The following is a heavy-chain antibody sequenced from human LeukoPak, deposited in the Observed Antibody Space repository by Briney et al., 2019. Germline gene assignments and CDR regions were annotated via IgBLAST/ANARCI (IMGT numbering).Heavy chain of an antibody. D-gene: IGHD3-10*01. CDR3: RMVRGVDY. J-gene: IGHJ4*02. CDR2: IRSKANSYAT. CDR1: GFTFSGSA. Sequence: GGSLRLSCAASGFTFSGSAMHWVRQASGKGLEWVGRIRSKANSYATAYAASVKGRFTISRDDSKNTAYLQMNSLKTEDTAVYYCRMVRGVDYWGQGTLVTVSS. V-gene: IGHV3-73*01.